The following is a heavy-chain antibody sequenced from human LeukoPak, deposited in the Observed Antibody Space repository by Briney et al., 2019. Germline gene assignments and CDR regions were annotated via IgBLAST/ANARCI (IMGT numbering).Heavy chain of an antibody. D-gene: IGHD4-17*01. V-gene: IGHV7-4-1*02. CDR1: GYTFTSYA. J-gene: IGHJ4*02. CDR2: INTNTGNP. CDR3: ARDYGDYVEHYFDY. Sequence: GASVKVSCKASGYTFTSYAMNWVRQAPRQGLEWMGWINTNTGNPTYAQGSTGRFVFSLDTSVSTAYLQISSLKAEDTAVYYCARDYGDYVEHYFDYWGQGTLVTVSS.